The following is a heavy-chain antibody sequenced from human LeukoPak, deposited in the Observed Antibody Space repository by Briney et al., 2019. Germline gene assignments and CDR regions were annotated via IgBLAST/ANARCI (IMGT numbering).Heavy chain of an antibody. Sequence: PGGSLRLSCAASGFTFSSYSMNWVRQAPGKGLEWVSSISSSSSYIYYADSVKGRFTISRDNAKNSLYLQMNSLRAEDTAAYYCARDLTMVIDAFDIWGQGTMVTVSS. CDR2: ISSSSSYI. V-gene: IGHV3-21*01. D-gene: IGHD4/OR15-4a*01. J-gene: IGHJ3*02. CDR1: GFTFSSYS. CDR3: ARDLTMVIDAFDI.